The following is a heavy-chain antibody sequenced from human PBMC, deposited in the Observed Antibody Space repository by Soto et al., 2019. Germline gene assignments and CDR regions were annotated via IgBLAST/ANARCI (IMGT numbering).Heavy chain of an antibody. V-gene: IGHV3-30*14. J-gene: IGHJ4*02. CDR3: AREKPIYRGPTGYFDY. Sequence: LRLSCATSGFTFSSYGFHWVRQAPGGGLEWVAMMSYDGSNKYYGDSVKGRFTVSRDNSRKTLSLQMDSLRAEDTAVYFCAREKPIYRGPTGYFDYWGQGILVTVS. D-gene: IGHD3-10*01. CDR2: MSYDGSNK. CDR1: GFTFSSYG.